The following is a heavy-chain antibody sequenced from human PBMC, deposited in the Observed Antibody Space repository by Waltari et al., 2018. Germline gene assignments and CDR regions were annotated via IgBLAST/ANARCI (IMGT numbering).Heavy chain of an antibody. CDR1: GGTFSSYA. CDR2: IIPILGTA. Sequence: QVQLVQSGAEVKKPGSSVKVSCKASGGTFSSYAISWVRQAPGQGLEWMGRIIPILGTAKHAQKFQGRVTITADKSTRTAYMELGSLRSEDTAVYYCARGGPSGSYYRSGFDPWGQGTLVTVSS. V-gene: IGHV1-69*04. D-gene: IGHD3-10*01. CDR3: ARGGPSGSYYRSGFDP. J-gene: IGHJ5*02.